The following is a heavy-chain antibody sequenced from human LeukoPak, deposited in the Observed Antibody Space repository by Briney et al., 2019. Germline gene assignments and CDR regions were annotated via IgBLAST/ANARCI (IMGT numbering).Heavy chain of an antibody. CDR2: IHYSGST. J-gene: IGHJ3*02. D-gene: IGHD3-22*01. CDR3: ARAGRGDSSASDAFDI. CDR1: GGSISSSSHY. V-gene: IGHV4-39*07. Sequence: SETLSLTCTVSGGSISSSSHYWGCIRQSPGKGLEWIGSIHYSGSTYYNPSLKSRVTISVDTSKNQFSLKLSSVTAADTAVYYCARAGRGDSSASDAFDIWGQGTMVTVSS.